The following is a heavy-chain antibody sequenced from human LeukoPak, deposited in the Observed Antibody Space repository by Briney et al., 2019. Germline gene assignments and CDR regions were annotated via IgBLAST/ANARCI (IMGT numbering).Heavy chain of an antibody. CDR2: IYYSGST. V-gene: IGHV4-59*01. J-gene: IGHJ3*02. CDR1: GGSISSYY. D-gene: IGHD3-3*01. Sequence: SETLSLTCTVSGGSISSYYWSWIRQPPGKGLEWIGYIYYSGSTNYNPSLKSRVTISVDTSKNQFSLKLSSVTAADTAVYYCARITDRTIFGEIMHGFDIWGQGTPVTVSS. CDR3: ARITDRTIFGEIMHGFDI.